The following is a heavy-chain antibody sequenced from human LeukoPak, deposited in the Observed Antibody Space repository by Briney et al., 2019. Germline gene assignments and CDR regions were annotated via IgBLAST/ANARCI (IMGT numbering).Heavy chain of an antibody. CDR1: RVTFSKYA. CDR2: IRGSGGYT. CDR3: AKDREGGYCSGGSCSFDY. Sequence: RSGGSLRLSCAASRVTFSKYAMSWVRQPPGKGLDWVSGIRGSGGYTYYADSVKGWFTISRDNSKNTLYLQMNSLRAEDTAVYYCAKDREGGYCSGGSCSFDYWGQGTLVTVSS. J-gene: IGHJ4*02. D-gene: IGHD2-15*01. V-gene: IGHV3-23*01.